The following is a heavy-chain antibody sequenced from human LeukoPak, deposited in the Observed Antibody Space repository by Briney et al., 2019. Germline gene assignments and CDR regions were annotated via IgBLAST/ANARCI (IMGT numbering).Heavy chain of an antibody. D-gene: IGHD3-3*01. CDR2: ISYDGSNK. Sequence: GRSLRLSCAASGFTFSSYGMHWVRQAPGKGLEWVAVISYDGSNKYYADSVKGRFTISRDNSKNTLYLQMNSLRAEDTAVYYCARGRTFTIFGVVDYWGQGTLVTVSS. CDR3: ARGRTFTIFGVVDY. CDR1: GFTFSSYG. V-gene: IGHV3-30*03. J-gene: IGHJ4*02.